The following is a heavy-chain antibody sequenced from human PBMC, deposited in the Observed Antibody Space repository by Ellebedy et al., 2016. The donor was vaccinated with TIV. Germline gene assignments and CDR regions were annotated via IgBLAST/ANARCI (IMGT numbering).Heavy chain of an antibody. Sequence: ASVKVSCKASGYTFTSYGISWVRQAPGQGLEWMGWISAYNGNTNYAQKLQGRVTMTTDTSTSTAYMELRSLRSDDTAVYYCARDWEQWLVNHFDYWGQGTLVTVSS. D-gene: IGHD6-19*01. CDR2: ISAYNGNT. CDR1: GYTFTSYG. V-gene: IGHV1-18*01. CDR3: ARDWEQWLVNHFDY. J-gene: IGHJ4*02.